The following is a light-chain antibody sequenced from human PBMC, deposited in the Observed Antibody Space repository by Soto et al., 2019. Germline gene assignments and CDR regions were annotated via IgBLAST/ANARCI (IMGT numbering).Light chain of an antibody. Sequence: QSVLTQPASVSGAPGQSITPSCTGTSSNVGGHNYVSWYQQHPGKAPKLMIYDVSNRPSGVSNRFSGSKSGNTASLTISGLQAEDEADYYCSSYTSSSSYVFGTGTKVTVL. J-gene: IGLJ1*01. CDR2: DVS. V-gene: IGLV2-14*01. CDR3: SSYTSSSSYV. CDR1: SSNVGGHNY.